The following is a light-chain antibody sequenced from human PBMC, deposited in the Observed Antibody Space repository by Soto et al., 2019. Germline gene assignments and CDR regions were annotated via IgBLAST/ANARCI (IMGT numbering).Light chain of an antibody. Sequence: QSVLTQPPAASGTPGQRVTISCSGSSSNIGTNTVNWYQQLPGTAPKLLIYSNDLRPSGVPDRFSGSKSGTTASLAISGLQSEAEADYYCEAWDDSLYGAVFGGGTKLTV. V-gene: IGLV1-44*01. CDR2: SND. J-gene: IGLJ2*01. CDR3: EAWDDSLYGAV. CDR1: SSNIGTNT.